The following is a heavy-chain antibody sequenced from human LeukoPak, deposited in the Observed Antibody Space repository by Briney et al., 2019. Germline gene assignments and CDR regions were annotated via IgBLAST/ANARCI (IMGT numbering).Heavy chain of an antibody. CDR1: GYTFAKFY. D-gene: IGHD3-16*01. V-gene: IGHV1-46*01. J-gene: IGHJ3*02. CDR2: INPSGGTT. Sequence: ASVKVSCKASGYTFAKFYIHWVRQAPGQGLEWMGIINPSGGTTSYAQKFQGRVSMTRDTSTSTVYMELSSPRSEDTAVYYCARDNRGERTPGWGYGGFDIWGQGTMVSVSS. CDR3: ARDNRGERTPGWGYGGFDI.